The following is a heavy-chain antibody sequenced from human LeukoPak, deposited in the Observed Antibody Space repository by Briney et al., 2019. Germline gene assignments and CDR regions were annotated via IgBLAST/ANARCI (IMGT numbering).Heavy chain of an antibody. CDR1: GGSISSGSYY. CDR3: ARGYYDSSGYHNWFDP. Sequence: PSQTLSLTCTVSGGSISSGSYYWSWIRQPAGKGLEWIGRIYTCGSTNYNPSLKSRVTISVDTSKNQFSLKLSSVTAADTAVYYCARGYYDSSGYHNWFDPWGQGTLVTVSS. D-gene: IGHD3-22*01. V-gene: IGHV4-61*02. J-gene: IGHJ5*02. CDR2: IYTCGST.